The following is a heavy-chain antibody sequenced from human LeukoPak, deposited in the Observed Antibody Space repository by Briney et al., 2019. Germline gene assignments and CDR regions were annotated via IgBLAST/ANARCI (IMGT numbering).Heavy chain of an antibody. CDR3: TKDQTAMDAFDV. CDR1: GFTFSSYA. J-gene: IGHJ3*01. V-gene: IGHV3-23*01. CDR2: ISGSGGST. Sequence: PGGSLRLSCAASGFTFSSYAMSWVRQAPGKGLEWVSVISGSGGSTKYVDSVKGRLTISRDNSKNTLYLQMNSLRAEDTAVYYCTKDQTAMDAFDVWGQGTMVTVSS. D-gene: IGHD5-18*01.